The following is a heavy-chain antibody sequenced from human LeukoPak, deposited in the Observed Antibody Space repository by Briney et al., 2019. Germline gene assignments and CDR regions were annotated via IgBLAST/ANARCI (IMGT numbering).Heavy chain of an antibody. CDR1: GFTFNTYW. D-gene: IGHD2-15*01. J-gene: IGHJ3*02. CDR3: ARGGYHHGFDI. Sequence: GGSLRLSCAASGFTFNTYWLHWVRQAPGKGLVWVSRIDNYGSDTIYADSVKGRFTISRDNAKSTLYLQMNSLKAEDTAVYYCARGGYHHGFDIWGQGTMVTVSS. V-gene: IGHV3-74*01. CDR2: IDNYGSDT.